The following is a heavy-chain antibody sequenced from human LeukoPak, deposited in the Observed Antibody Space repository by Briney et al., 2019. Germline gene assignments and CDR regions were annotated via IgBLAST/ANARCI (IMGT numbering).Heavy chain of an antibody. V-gene: IGHV3-30*02. CDR1: GFTFSSYG. CDR2: IWYDGSNK. D-gene: IGHD6-13*01. J-gene: IGHJ4*02. CDR3: AKPSQQLVHGSYFFDY. Sequence: QPGGSLRLSCAASGFTFSSYGMHWVRQAPGKGLEWVAVIWYDGSNKYYADSVKGRFTISRDNSKNTLCLQMNSLRAEDTAVYYCAKPSQQLVHGSYFFDYWGQGTLVTVSS.